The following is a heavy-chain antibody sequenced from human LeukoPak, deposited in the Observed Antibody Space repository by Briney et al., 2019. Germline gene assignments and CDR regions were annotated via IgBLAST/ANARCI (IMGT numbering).Heavy chain of an antibody. CDR1: GGSITGYY. V-gene: IGHV4-4*07. J-gene: IGHJ6*02. D-gene: IGHD1-14*01. CDR3: ATGRYADSARGYYDMDV. Sequence: SETLSLTCTVSGGSITGYYWTWIRQPAGKGLEWIGRIYSGGSTNYNPPLKSRVTMSVDTSKNQFSLKLSSVTAADTAVYYCATGRYADSARGYYDMDVWGQGTTVTVSS. CDR2: IYSGGST.